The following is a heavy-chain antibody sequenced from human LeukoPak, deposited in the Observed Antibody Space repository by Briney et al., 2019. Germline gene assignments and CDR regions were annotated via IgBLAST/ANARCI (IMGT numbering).Heavy chain of an antibody. D-gene: IGHD3-22*01. CDR1: GFTFSSYA. Sequence: PGGSLRLSCAASGFTFSSYAMSWVRQAPGKGLEWVSAISGSGGSTYYADSVKGRFTISRDNSKNTLYLQMNSLRAEDTAVYYCAKDQFGMIVVVIPYYFDYWGQGTLVTVSS. V-gene: IGHV3-23*01. J-gene: IGHJ4*02. CDR2: ISGSGGST. CDR3: AKDQFGMIVVVIPYYFDY.